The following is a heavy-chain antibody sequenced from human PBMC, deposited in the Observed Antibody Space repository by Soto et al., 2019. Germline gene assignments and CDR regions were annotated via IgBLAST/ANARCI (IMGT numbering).Heavy chain of an antibody. D-gene: IGHD6-19*01. V-gene: IGHV3-33*01. J-gene: IGHJ6*02. CDR3: ARGGIAVAGRGTYYYYGMDV. CDR2: IWYDGSNK. CDR1: GFTFSSYG. Sequence: ESGGGVVQPGRSLRLSCAASGFTFSSYGMHWVRQAPGKGLEWVAVIWYDGSNKYYADSVKGRFTISRDNSKNTLYLQMNSLRAEDTAVYYCARGGIAVAGRGTYYYYGMDVWGQGTTVTVSS.